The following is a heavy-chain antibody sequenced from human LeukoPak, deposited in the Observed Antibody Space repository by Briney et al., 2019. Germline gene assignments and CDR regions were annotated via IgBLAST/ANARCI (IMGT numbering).Heavy chain of an antibody. CDR2: ISAYNGNT. J-gene: IGHJ5*02. V-gene: IGHV1-18*01. Sequence: ASVKVSCKASGYTFTSYGISWVRQAPGQGLEWMGWISAYNGNTNYAQKLQGRVTMTTDTSTSTAYMELRSLRSDDTAVYYCARVPAAITDNWFDPWGQGTLVTVPS. CDR3: ARVPAAITDNWFDP. CDR1: GYTFTSYG. D-gene: IGHD2-2*02.